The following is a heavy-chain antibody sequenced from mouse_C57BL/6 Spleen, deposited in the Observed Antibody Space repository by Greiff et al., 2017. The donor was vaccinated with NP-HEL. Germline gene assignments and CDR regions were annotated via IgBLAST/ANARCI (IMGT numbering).Heavy chain of an antibody. V-gene: IGHV1-64*01. CDR1: GYTFTSYW. CDR3: ASAGSGTRFAY. D-gene: IGHD3-2*02. CDR2: IHPNSGST. J-gene: IGHJ3*01. Sequence: VQLQQSGAELVKPGASVKLSCKASGYTFTSYWMHWVKQRPGQGLEWIGMIHPNSGSTNYNEKFKSKATLTVDKSSSTAYMQLSSLTSEDSAVYVCASAGSGTRFAYWGQGTLVTVSA.